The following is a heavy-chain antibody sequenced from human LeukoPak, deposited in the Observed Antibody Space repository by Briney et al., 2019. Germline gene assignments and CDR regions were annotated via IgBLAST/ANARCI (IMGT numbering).Heavy chain of an antibody. J-gene: IGHJ6*02. V-gene: IGHV4-59*08. Sequence: SETLSLTCTVSGGSISSYYWSWIRQPPGKGLEWIGYIYYSGSTNYNPSLKSRVTMSVDTSKNQFSLKLSSVTAADTAVYYCARQMGFYYYYGMDVWGQGTTVTVSS. CDR1: GGSISSYY. D-gene: IGHD1-26*01. CDR2: IYYSGST. CDR3: ARQMGFYYYYGMDV.